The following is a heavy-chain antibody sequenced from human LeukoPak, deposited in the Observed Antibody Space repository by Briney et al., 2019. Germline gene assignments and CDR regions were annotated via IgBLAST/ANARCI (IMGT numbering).Heavy chain of an antibody. V-gene: IGHV3-21*01. J-gene: IGHJ4*02. CDR3: ARDGGVRYFDWLFNDY. Sequence: GGSLRLSCAASGFTSSSYSMNWVRQAPGKGLEWVSSISSSSSYIYYADSVKGRFTISRDNAKNSLYLQMNSLRAEDTAVYYCARDGGVRYFDWLFNDYWGQGTLVTVSS. D-gene: IGHD3-9*01. CDR2: ISSSSSYI. CDR1: GFTSSSYS.